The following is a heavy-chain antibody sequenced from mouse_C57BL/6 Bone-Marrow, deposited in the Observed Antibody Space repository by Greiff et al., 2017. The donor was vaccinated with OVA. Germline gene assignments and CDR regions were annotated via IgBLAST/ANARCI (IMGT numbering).Heavy chain of an antibody. J-gene: IGHJ3*01. D-gene: IGHD1-1*01. CDR3: ARGGSSLFAY. CDR1: GYTFTDYN. V-gene: IGHV1-18*01. CDR2: INPNNGGT. Sequence: EVKLVESGPELVKPGASVKIPCKASGYTFTDYNMDWVKQSHGKSLEWIGDINPNNGGTIYNQKFKGKATLTADKSSSTAYMELRSLTSEDSAVYFCARGGSSLFAYWGQGTLVTVSA.